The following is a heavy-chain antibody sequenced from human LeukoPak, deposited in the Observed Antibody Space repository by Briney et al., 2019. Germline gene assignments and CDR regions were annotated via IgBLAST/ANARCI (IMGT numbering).Heavy chain of an antibody. J-gene: IGHJ4*02. Sequence: GGALRLSCAASGFTFRSDAMHWVRQTPGKGLGRVSFIPYDGTNEFYVDSVRGRFTISRDNSKNTLYLQMNSLRAEDTAVYYCAKDWGERWTIDYWGQGTLVTVSS. CDR2: IPYDGTNE. CDR3: AKDWGERWTIDY. CDR1: GFTFRSDA. D-gene: IGHD3-16*01. V-gene: IGHV3-30*02.